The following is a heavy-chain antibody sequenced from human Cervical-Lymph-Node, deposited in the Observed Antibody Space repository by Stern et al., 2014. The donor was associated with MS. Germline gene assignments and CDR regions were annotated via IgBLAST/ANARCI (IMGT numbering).Heavy chain of an antibody. CDR3: ARERAYNRSPFDY. CDR1: GFTFATYG. Sequence: QDQLVQSGGGVVQPGRSLRLSCAASGFTFATYGMHWVRQAPGKGLEWLAVMWFDGSNKYYGDSAKGRFAVSRDNSKNTLYLDMSSLRVDDTAVYYCARERAYNRSPFDYWGQGTSVTVSS. J-gene: IGHJ4*02. CDR2: MWFDGSNK. D-gene: IGHD1-14*01. V-gene: IGHV3-33*01.